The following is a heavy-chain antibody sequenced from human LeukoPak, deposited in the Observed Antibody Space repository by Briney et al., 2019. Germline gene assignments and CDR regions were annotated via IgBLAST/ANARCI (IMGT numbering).Heavy chain of an antibody. CDR2: IKSKTDGGTT. J-gene: IGHJ3*02. CDR1: GFTFSNAW. D-gene: IGHD2-2*01. CDR3: TTEGDCSSTSCYDAFDI. V-gene: IGHV3-15*01. Sequence: GGSLRLSCAASGFTFSNAWMSWVRQAPGKGLEWVGRIKSKTDGGTTDYAAPVKGRFTISRDDSKNTLYLQMNSLKTEDTAVYYCTTEGDCSSTSCYDAFDIWGQGTMVTVSS.